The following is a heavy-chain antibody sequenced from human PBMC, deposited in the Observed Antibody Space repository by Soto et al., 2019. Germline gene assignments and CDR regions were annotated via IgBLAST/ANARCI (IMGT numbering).Heavy chain of an antibody. CDR2: IYWDDDK. CDR3: GHRRIMTSWSFSDY. Sequence: QITLKESGPTLVKPTQTLTLTCTFSGFSLSTSGVGVGWIRQPPGKALEWLALIYWDDDKRYSPSLKSRLTIPKDTSKNQVVLTMTNMDPVDTATYFCGHRRIMTSWSFSDYWGQGTLVTVSS. V-gene: IGHV2-5*02. J-gene: IGHJ4*02. CDR1: GFSLSTSGVG. D-gene: IGHD2-2*01.